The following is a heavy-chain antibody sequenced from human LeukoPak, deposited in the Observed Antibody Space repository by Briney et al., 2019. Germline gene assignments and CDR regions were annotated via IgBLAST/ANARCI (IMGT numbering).Heavy chain of an antibody. D-gene: IGHD6-6*01. J-gene: IGHJ4*02. CDR2: INHSGST. Sequence: PSETLSLTCAVYGGSFSGYYWSWIRQPPGKGLEWIGEINHSGSTNYNPSLKCRVTISVDTSKNQFSLKLSSVTAADTAVYYCARGTRGRPFDYWGQGTLVTVSS. CDR3: ARGTRGRPFDY. CDR1: GGSFSGYY. V-gene: IGHV4-34*01.